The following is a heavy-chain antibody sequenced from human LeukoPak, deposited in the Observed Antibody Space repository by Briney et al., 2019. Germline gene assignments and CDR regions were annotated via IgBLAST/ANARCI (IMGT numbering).Heavy chain of an antibody. Sequence: PGGSQRLSCAASGFTFSSYAMHWVRQAPGKGLEWVAVISYDGSNKYYADSVKGRFTISRDNSKNTLYLQMNSLRAEDTAVYYCARDQGDNYDSSGYYPYWGQGTLVSVSS. CDR1: GFTFSSYA. CDR2: ISYDGSNK. V-gene: IGHV3-30-3*01. D-gene: IGHD3-22*01. CDR3: ARDQGDNYDSSGYYPY. J-gene: IGHJ4*02.